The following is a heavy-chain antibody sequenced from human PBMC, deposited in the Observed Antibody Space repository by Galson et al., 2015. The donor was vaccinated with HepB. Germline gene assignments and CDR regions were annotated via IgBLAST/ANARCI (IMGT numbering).Heavy chain of an antibody. D-gene: IGHD7-27*01. CDR2: ISWDGVSI. J-gene: IGHJ4*02. CDR3: ATITGGYFDY. V-gene: IGHV3-20*04. CDR1: GFSFEEYG. Sequence: SLRLSCAASGFSFEEYGMSWVRQVPGKGLEWVSGISWDGVSIGYADSVKGRFTISRDNAKNSLYLQMNSLRAEDTALYYCATITGGYFDYWGQGTLVTVSA.